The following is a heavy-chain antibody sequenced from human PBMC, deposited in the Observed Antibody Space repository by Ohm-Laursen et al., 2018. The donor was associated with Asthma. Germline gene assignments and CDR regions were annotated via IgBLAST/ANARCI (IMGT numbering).Heavy chain of an antibody. CDR2: ISAYNGNT. V-gene: IGHV1-18*01. J-gene: IGHJ4*02. CDR3: AREFWGHSCSSTSCRPGDFDY. D-gene: IGHD2-2*01. CDR1: GYTFTSYG. Sequence: GVSVKVSCKASGYTFTSYGISWVRQAPGQGLEWMGWISAYNGNTNYAQKLQGRVTMTTDTSTSTAYMELRSLRSDDTAVYYCAREFWGHSCSSTSCRPGDFDYWGQGTLVTVSS.